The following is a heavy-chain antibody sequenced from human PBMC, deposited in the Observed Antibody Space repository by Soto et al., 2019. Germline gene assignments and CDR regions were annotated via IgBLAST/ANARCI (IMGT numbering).Heavy chain of an antibody. CDR3: AYTYCSDPSCLIPSSSWYYFDY. CDR1: GLCYNYYA. J-gene: IGHJ4*02. CDR2: ISGNGGST. Sequence: PGGSLRLSCAASGLCYNYYAMSWVRQAQGKGLEWVSIISGNGGSTYYADSVEGRFTISRDNSKSTLYLQMNSLRVEDTAVYYCAYTYCSDPSCLIPSSSWYYFDYWGQGTLVTVSS. D-gene: IGHD6-13*01. V-gene: IGHV3-23*01.